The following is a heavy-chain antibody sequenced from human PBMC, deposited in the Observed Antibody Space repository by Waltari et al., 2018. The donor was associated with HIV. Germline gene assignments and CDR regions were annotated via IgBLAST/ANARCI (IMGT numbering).Heavy chain of an antibody. CDR2: MSYDGRNK. V-gene: IGHV3-30*04. Sequence: QVQLVESGGGVVQPGRSLRLSCAASGFSFSSEAMHWVRQAPSKGLEWVAAMSYDGRNKCYADSVKGRFTISRDNSKNTVYVEMSSLSPEDTAVYFCARDAAPPEYWGQGTLVTVSS. CDR3: ARDAAPPEY. J-gene: IGHJ4*02. CDR1: GFSFSSEA.